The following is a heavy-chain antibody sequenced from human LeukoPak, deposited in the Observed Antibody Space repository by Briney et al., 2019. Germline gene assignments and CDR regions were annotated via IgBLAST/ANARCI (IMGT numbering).Heavy chain of an antibody. V-gene: IGHV3-66*01. D-gene: IGHD1-1*01. Sequence: GGSLRLSCTASGFTMSGIHMNWVRQAPGKGLDWVSGLYAGGSTYYAGSVTGRFTISRDDSKNTLYLQMTDLRVDDTAIYYCVRGNGNVGGRLDPWGQGAWVIVSS. CDR2: LYAGGST. J-gene: IGHJ5*02. CDR1: GFTMSGIH. CDR3: VRGNGNVGGRLDP.